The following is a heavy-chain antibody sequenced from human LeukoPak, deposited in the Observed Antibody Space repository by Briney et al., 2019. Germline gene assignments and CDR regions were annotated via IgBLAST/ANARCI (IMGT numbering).Heavy chain of an antibody. J-gene: IGHJ4*02. CDR2: AWYDGSKE. D-gene: IGHD1-1*01. V-gene: IGHV3-33*01. CDR3: ARVREQLEWYFYY. Sequence: GGSLRLSCAASGFTFSTYGMHWVRQAPGKGQEWVAAAWYDGSKEYYADSVKGRFTISRDNSKNTLDLQMNSLRAEDTAVYYCARVREQLEWYFYYWGQGTLVTVSS. CDR1: GFTFSTYG.